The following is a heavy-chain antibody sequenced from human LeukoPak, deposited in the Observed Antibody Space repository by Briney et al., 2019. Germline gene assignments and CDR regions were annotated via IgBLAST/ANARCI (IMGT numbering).Heavy chain of an antibody. J-gene: IGHJ5*02. D-gene: IGHD3-22*01. CDR3: ANGGTYSSGP. CDR1: GFTFTGYN. V-gene: IGHV3-21*01. CDR2: ISISSSLK. Sequence: PGGSLRLSCAASGFTFTGYNMNWVRQAPGKGLEWVSSISISSSLKYYADSLKGRFTISRDNAKNSVYLQMDSLTAEDTAVYYCANGGTYSSGPWGQGTLVTVSS.